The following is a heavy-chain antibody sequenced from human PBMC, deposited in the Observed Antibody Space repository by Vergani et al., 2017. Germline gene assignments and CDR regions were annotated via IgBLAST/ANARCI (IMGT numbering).Heavy chain of an antibody. J-gene: IGHJ6*03. Sequence: QVQLQQWGAGLLKPSETLSLTCAVYGGSFSGYYWSWIRQPPGKGLEWIGEINHSGSTNYNPSLKSRVTISVDTSKNQFSLKLSSVTAADTAVYYCARGFRFTRCLEWHDRFNYMDVWGKGTTVTVSS. D-gene: IGHD3-3*01. CDR3: ARGFRFTRCLEWHDRFNYMDV. CDR1: GGSFSGYY. CDR2: INHSGST. V-gene: IGHV4-34*01.